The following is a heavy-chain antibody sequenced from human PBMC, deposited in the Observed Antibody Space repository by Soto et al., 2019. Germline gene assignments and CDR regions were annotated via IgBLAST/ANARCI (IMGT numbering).Heavy chain of an antibody. Sequence: EVLLLESGGGLVQPGGSLRLSCTASGFTFSTYAMSWVRQAPGKGLEWVSAIRDSGISEHYADSVKGRFTISRDNSKKPLDPPMNSLGVEDTAIYYWARIPRRQWLKSLFGPWGQGTLVTVSS. J-gene: IGHJ5*02. V-gene: IGHV3-23*01. CDR1: GFTFSTYA. D-gene: IGHD6-19*01. CDR3: ARIPRRQWLKSLFGP. CDR2: IRDSGISE.